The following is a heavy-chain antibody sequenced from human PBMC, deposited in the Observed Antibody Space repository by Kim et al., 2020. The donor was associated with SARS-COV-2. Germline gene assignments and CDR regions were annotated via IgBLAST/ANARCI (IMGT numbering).Heavy chain of an antibody. CDR1: GYTFTSYY. Sequence: ASVKVSCKASGYTFTSYYIHWVRQAPGQGLEWMGIINPSGGSTSYAQKFQGRVTMTRDTSTSTVYMELSSLRSEDTAVYYCARALGHYDFWSGYSGHYFDYWGQGTMVTVSS. D-gene: IGHD3-3*01. CDR2: INPSGGST. V-gene: IGHV1-46*01. CDR3: ARALGHYDFWSGYSGHYFDY. J-gene: IGHJ4*02.